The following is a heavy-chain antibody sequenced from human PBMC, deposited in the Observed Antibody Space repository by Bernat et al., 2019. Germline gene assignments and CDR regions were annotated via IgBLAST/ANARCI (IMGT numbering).Heavy chain of an antibody. D-gene: IGHD3-10*01. J-gene: IGHJ4*02. V-gene: IGHV3-48*03. Sequence: EVQLVESGGGLVQPGGSLRLSCAAFGFTFSNYEMNWVRQAPGQGQEWVSYIGSSGITIYYTESVKRRFTISRDNAKNSLYLQMNSSRAEHTAVYYCAVMTMVQGVGTFPDYWGQGTLVSVSS. CDR1: GFTFSNYE. CDR3: AVMTMVQGVGTFPDY. CDR2: IGSSGITI.